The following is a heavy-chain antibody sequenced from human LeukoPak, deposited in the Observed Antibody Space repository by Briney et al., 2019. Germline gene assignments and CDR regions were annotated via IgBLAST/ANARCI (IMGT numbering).Heavy chain of an antibody. Sequence: PGGSLRLSCAASGLTVSSNYMSCVRQAPGKELEWVSVIYSSGTTYYADSVKGRFTISRDNSKNTLHLQMNSLRAEDTAVYYCARDQYSYAHAAHWGQGTLVTVSS. CDR1: GLTVSSNY. CDR3: ARDQYSYAHAAH. J-gene: IGHJ4*02. D-gene: IGHD5-18*01. V-gene: IGHV3-66*01. CDR2: IYSSGTT.